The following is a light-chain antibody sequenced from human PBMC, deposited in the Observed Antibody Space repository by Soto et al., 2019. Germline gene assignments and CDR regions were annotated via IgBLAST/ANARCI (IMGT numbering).Light chain of an antibody. CDR1: QSVSSSY. J-gene: IGKJ1*01. CDR2: GAS. V-gene: IGKV3-20*01. Sequence: EIVLTQSPGTLSLSPGKRDTLSCTASQSVSSSYLAWYQQKPGQAPRLLIYGASSRATGIPDRFSGSGSGTDFTLTISRLEPEDFAVYYCQQYGSSPVTFGQGTKVDI. CDR3: QQYGSSPVT.